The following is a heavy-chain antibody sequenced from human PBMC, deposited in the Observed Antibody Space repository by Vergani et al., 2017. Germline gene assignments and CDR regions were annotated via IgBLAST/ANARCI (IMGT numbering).Heavy chain of an antibody. Sequence: EVQLLESGGGLVQPGGSLRLSCAASGFTFSSYAMSWVRQAPGKGLEWVSAISGSGGSTYYADSVKGRFTISRDNSKNTLYLQMSSLRYEDTAVYYCATVLLGGVVIITDAFDIWGQGTMVTVSS. CDR1: GFTFSSYA. D-gene: IGHD3-3*01. CDR3: ATVLLGGVVIITDAFDI. V-gene: IGHV3-23*01. CDR2: ISGSGGST. J-gene: IGHJ3*02.